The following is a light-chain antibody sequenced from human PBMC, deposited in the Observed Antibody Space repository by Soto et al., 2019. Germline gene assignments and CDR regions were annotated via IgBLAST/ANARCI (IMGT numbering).Light chain of an antibody. Sequence: DIVMTQSPLSLPVTPGEPASISCRSSQSLLHSNGYTYLDWYLQKPGQSPQLLIYLGSNRASGVPDRFSGSGSGTEFTLRISRVEAEDVGVYYCMQVLQTPYTFGQGTKVDIK. CDR2: LGS. CDR3: MQVLQTPYT. CDR1: QSLLHSNGYTY. V-gene: IGKV2-28*01. J-gene: IGKJ2*01.